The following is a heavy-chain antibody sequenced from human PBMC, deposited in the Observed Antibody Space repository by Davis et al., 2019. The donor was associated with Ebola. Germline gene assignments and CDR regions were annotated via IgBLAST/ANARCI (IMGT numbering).Heavy chain of an antibody. CDR2: IHPERLTI. V-gene: IGHV3-74*01. J-gene: IGHJ6*02. D-gene: IGHD6-6*01. CDR3: ARSEYYNGQDV. Sequence: GSLRLSCAASGFNFSEYWMHWVREVPGKGLLWVADIHPERLTIRYAESVRGRFTVSRDNVRRMLFLQMNSVGPDDTAVYYCARSEYYNGQDVWGQGTRVTVSS. CDR1: GFNFSEYW.